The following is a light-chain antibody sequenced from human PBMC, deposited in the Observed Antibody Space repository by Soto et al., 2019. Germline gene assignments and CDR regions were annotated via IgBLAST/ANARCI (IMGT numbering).Light chain of an antibody. CDR1: SSDVGSYNL. CDR3: CSYAGSSTYI. Sequence: QSALTQPASVSGSPGQSITISCTGTSSDVGSYNLVSWYQQHPGKAPKLMIYEGSKRPSGVSNRFSGSKSGNTASLTISGLQAEDEADYYGCSYAGSSTYIFGTGTRSPS. J-gene: IGLJ1*01. V-gene: IGLV2-23*01. CDR2: EGS.